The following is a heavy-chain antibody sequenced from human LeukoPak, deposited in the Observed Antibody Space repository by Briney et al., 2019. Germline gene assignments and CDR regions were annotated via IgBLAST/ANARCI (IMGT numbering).Heavy chain of an antibody. V-gene: IGHV1-46*01. D-gene: IGHD1-14*01. CDR1: GYTLTSYY. CDR3: AKETPNTGWFDP. CDR2: INPSGGST. Sequence: ASVKVSCKASGYTLTSYYMHWVRQAPGQGLEWMGIINPSGGSTSYAQKFQGRVTMTRDTSTSTVYMELSSLRSEGTAIYYCAKETPNTGWFDPWGQGTLVTVSS. J-gene: IGHJ5*02.